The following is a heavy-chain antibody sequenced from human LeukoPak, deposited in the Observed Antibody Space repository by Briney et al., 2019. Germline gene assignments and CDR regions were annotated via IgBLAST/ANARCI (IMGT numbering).Heavy chain of an antibody. J-gene: IGHJ3*02. CDR3: ARDRNTGDDAFDI. Sequence: SETLSLTCTVSGGSISSGGYYWSWIRQHPGKGLEWIGYIYYSGSTYYNPSLKSRVTISVDTSKNQFSLKLSSVTAVDTAVYYCARDRNTGDDAFDIWGQGTMVTVSS. CDR2: IYYSGST. V-gene: IGHV4-31*03. CDR1: GGSISSGGYY. D-gene: IGHD5-18*01.